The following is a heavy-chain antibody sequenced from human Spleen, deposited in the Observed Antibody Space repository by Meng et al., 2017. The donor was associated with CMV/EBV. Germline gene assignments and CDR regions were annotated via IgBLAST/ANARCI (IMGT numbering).Heavy chain of an antibody. Sequence: GESLKISCAASGFTFSSYSMNWVRQAPGKGLEWVSVIYSGGSTYYADSVKGRFTISRDNSKNTLYLQMNSLRAEDTAVYYCARDKGYCSSTRCYTGLGYFDYWGQGTLVTVSS. J-gene: IGHJ4*02. D-gene: IGHD2-2*02. CDR3: ARDKGYCSSTRCYTGLGYFDY. CDR2: IYSGGST. CDR1: GFTFSSYS. V-gene: IGHV3-53*01.